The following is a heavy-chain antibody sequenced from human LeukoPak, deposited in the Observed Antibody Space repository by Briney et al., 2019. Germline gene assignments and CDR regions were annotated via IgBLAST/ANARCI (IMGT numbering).Heavy chain of an antibody. CDR1: GFTFSSYA. Sequence: PAGGSLRLSCAASGFTFSSYAMHWVCQAPGKGLEWVAVISYDGSNKYYADSVKGRFTISRDNSRNTLYLQMNSLRAEDTAVYYCARDGYNLEDDAFDIWGQGTMVTVSS. CDR3: ARDGYNLEDDAFDI. V-gene: IGHV3-30*04. CDR2: ISYDGSNK. D-gene: IGHD5-24*01. J-gene: IGHJ3*02.